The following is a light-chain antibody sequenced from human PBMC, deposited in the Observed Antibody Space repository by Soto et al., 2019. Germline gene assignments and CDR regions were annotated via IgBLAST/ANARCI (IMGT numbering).Light chain of an antibody. CDR2: GAS. CDR3: QQYNNWPPIN. J-gene: IGKJ5*01. Sequence: EIVLTQSPGTLPLSPGERATLSCRASQSVSSNLAWYQQKPGQAPRLLIYGASTRATGIPARFSGSGSGTEFTLTIRSLQSEDFAVYYRQQYNNWPPINCGQGTRREIK. CDR1: QSVSSN. V-gene: IGKV3-15*01.